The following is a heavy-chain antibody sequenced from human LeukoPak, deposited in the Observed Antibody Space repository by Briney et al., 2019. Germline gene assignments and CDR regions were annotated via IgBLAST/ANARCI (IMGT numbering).Heavy chain of an antibody. Sequence: NTSETLSLTCTVSGGSMFNYYWNWIRQPPGKRLEWIGYIYVNGITNYSPSLRSRGTISIATSKNQFSLRLTSVTAADTAIYYCARRAYYDSSGYHPTSGYFDLWGRGTLVSVS. CDR3: ARRAYYDSSGYHPTSGYFDL. CDR2: IYVNGIT. J-gene: IGHJ2*01. CDR1: GGSMFNYY. V-gene: IGHV4-4*08. D-gene: IGHD3-22*01.